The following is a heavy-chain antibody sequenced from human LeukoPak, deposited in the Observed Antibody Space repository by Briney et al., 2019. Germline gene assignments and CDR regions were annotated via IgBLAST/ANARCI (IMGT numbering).Heavy chain of an antibody. CDR3: ARVSPQYYDFWSGYLFDY. CDR2: IYHSGST. Sequence: PSETLSLTCTVSGGSITSSSYYWGWIRQPPGEGLEWIGNIYHSGSTFYNPSLKSRVTISVDTSKNQFSLKLSSVTAADTAVYYCARVSPQYYDFWSGYLFDYWGQGTLVTVSS. J-gene: IGHJ4*02. D-gene: IGHD3-3*01. CDR1: GGSITSSSYY. V-gene: IGHV4-39*07.